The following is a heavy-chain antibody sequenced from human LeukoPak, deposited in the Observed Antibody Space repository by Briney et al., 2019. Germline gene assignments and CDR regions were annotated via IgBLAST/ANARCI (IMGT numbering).Heavy chain of an antibody. CDR1: GFTFSSYW. D-gene: IGHD5-12*01. J-gene: IGHJ6*02. CDR2: INSDGSST. Sequence: GGSLRLSCAASGFTFSSYWMHWVRQAPGKGLVWVSRINSDGSSTSYADSVKVRFTISRDNAKNTLYLQMNSLRAEDTAVYYCATSGYSGYDPGYGMDVWGQGTTVTVSS. V-gene: IGHV3-74*01. CDR3: ATSGYSGYDPGYGMDV.